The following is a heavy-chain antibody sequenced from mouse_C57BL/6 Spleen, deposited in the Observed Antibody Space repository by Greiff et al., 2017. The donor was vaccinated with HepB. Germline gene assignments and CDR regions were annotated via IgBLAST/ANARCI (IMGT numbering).Heavy chain of an antibody. CDR1: GYTFTSYW. J-gene: IGHJ4*01. CDR2: INPSNGGT. V-gene: IGHV1-53*01. Sequence: VQLQQPGTELVKPGASVKLSCKASGYTFTSYWMHWVKQRPGQGLEWIGNINPSNGGTNYNEKFKSKATLTVDKSSSTAYMQLSSLTSEDSAVYYCARMNGYDGGPYAMDYWGQGTSVTVSS. CDR3: ARMNGYDGGPYAMDY. D-gene: IGHD2-2*01.